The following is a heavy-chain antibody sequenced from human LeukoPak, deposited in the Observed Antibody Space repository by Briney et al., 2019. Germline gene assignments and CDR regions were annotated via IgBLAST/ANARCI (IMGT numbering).Heavy chain of an antibody. D-gene: IGHD3-10*01. J-gene: IGHJ4*02. CDR2: ISGSGGST. CDR3: AKDMFITMVRGVMTD. CDR1: GFTFSDYY. Sequence: GGSLRLSCAASGFTFSDYYMSWIRQAPGKGLEWVSAISGSGGSTYYADSVKGRFTISRDNSKNTLYLQMNSLRAEDTAVYYCAKDMFITMVRGVMTDWGQGTLVTVSS. V-gene: IGHV3-23*01.